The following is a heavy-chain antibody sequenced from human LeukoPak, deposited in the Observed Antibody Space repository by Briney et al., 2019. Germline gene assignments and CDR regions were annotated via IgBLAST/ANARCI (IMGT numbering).Heavy chain of an antibody. CDR3: AKFVSIFYYYYYMDV. CDR1: GVTFSTYA. D-gene: IGHD3-3*01. CDR2: ISGGAGNT. Sequence: GGSLRLSSAASGVTFSTYAMGCVRQAPGEGLEWVSAISGGAGNTYYADSVKGRFTISRDNTNNTLYLQMSSLGAEDTAVYYCAKFVSIFYYYYYMDVWGKGTTVTVSS. J-gene: IGHJ6*03. V-gene: IGHV3-23*01.